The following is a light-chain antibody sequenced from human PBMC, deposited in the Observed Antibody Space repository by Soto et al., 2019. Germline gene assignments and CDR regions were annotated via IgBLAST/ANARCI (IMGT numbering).Light chain of an antibody. CDR1: QSVSTK. J-gene: IGKJ4*01. Sequence: EIVMTQSPATLSVSPGERATLSCRASQSVSTKLAWYQQKPGQAPRLLIDDASTSATGIPARFSGSGSGTQFTLTISSLQSEDVAVYYYQQYNNWPLTFGGGTKVEIK. V-gene: IGKV3-15*01. CDR2: DAS. CDR3: QQYNNWPLT.